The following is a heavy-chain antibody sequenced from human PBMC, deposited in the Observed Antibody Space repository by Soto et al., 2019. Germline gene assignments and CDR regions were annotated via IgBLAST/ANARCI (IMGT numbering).Heavy chain of an antibody. CDR3: ARGYCTNGVCYIGFTSYYYYYGMDV. D-gene: IGHD2-8*01. J-gene: IGHJ6*02. CDR2: IIPIFGTA. V-gene: IGHV1-69*13. Sequence: GASVKVSCKASGGTFSSYAISWVRQAPGQGLEWMGGIIPIFGTANYAQKFQGRVTITADESTSTAYMELSSLRSEDTAVYYCARGYCTNGVCYIGFTSYYYYYGMDVWGQGTTVTVSS. CDR1: GGTFSSYA.